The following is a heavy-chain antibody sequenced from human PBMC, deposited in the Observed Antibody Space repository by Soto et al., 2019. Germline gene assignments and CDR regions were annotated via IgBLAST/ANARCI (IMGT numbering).Heavy chain of an antibody. D-gene: IGHD3-3*01. Sequence: SGPTVVNPTQTLTLTCTFSGFSLSSIGRCVSWIRQPPGRALEWLAIIDWDGDEYYSTSLETRLTISKDTSKNQVVLTMSNMDPVDTATYYCARSITRSAFFNWFASWGHGTLVTVSS. V-gene: IGHV2-70*01. CDR1: GFSLSSIGRC. CDR3: ARSITRSAFFNWFAS. J-gene: IGHJ5*01. CDR2: IDWDGDE.